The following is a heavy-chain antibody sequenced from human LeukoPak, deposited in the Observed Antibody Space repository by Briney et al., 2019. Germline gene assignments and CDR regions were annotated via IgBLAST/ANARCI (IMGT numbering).Heavy chain of an antibody. D-gene: IGHD7-27*01. CDR2: IYYSGST. J-gene: IGHJ3*02. CDR1: GGSISSYY. CDR3: ASGARANWDDAFDI. V-gene: IGHV4-59*01. Sequence: PSETLSLTCTASGGSISSYYWSWIRQPPGKGLEWIGYIYYSGSTNYNPSLKSRVTISVDTSKNQFSLKLSSVTAADTAVYYCASGARANWDDAFDIWGQGTMVTVSS.